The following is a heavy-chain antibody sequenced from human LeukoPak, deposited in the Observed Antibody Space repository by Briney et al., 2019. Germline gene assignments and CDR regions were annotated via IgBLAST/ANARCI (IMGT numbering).Heavy chain of an antibody. V-gene: IGHV4-34*01. J-gene: IGHJ4*02. CDR3: ARTSGFFDSSGFYQQNPYYFQY. Sequence: AETLSLTCAASGDSFIGYFWTWIRQAPGKGLEWIGDINHSGRTNYNPSLQRRVSISVDTSKNQFSLNVNSVTGADTAVYYCARTSGFFDSSGFYQQNPYYFQYWGQGVLVTVSS. D-gene: IGHD3-22*01. CDR1: GDSFIGYF. CDR2: INHSGRT.